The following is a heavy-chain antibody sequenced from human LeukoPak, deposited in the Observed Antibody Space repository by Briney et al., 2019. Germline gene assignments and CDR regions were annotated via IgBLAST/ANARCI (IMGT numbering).Heavy chain of an antibody. V-gene: IGHV4-39*07. Sequence: SETLSLTCTVSGGSISSRSYYWGWIRQPPGKGLEWIGSIYYSGSTYYNPSLKSRVTISVDTSKNQFSLKLSSVTAADTAVYYCATDSEFGSGNFDYWGQGTLVTVSS. CDR3: ATDSEFGSGNFDY. CDR2: IYYSGST. CDR1: GGSISSRSYY. D-gene: IGHD3-16*01. J-gene: IGHJ4*02.